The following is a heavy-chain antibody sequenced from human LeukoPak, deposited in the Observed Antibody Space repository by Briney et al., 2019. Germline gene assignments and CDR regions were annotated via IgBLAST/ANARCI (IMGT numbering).Heavy chain of an antibody. CDR1: LFTSSKDG. V-gene: IGHV3-20*04. D-gene: IGHD3-22*01. CDR3: ARIDTYYSDSIGHYAAFDI. CDR2: INWNGGST. Sequence: GGSLSLSCAASLFTSSKDGMSCVRQAPGKGLEWVSGINWNGGSTGYADSVKGRFTISRDNAKNSLYLQMNSLRAEDTALYYCARIDTYYSDSIGHYAAFDIWGQGTIVTVSS. J-gene: IGHJ3*02.